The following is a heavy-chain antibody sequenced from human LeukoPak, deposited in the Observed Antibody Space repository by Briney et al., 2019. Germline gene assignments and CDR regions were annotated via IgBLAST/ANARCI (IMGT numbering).Heavy chain of an antibody. V-gene: IGHV3-7*01. CDR3: ARDGLPAAGDY. Sequence: GGSLRLSCAASGFTFSSYWMTWVRQAPGKGLDWVANINQDGSEKYYVDSVRGRFTISRDNAKNSLYLQMNSLRAEDTAVYYCARDGLPAAGDYWGQGTLVTVSS. CDR1: GFTFSSYW. CDR2: INQDGSEK. D-gene: IGHD6-13*01. J-gene: IGHJ4*02.